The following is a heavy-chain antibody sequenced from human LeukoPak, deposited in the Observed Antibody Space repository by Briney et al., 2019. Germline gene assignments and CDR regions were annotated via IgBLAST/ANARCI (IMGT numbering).Heavy chain of an antibody. CDR2: IIPIFGTA. Sequence: SVKVSCKASGGTFSSYAISWVRQAPGQGPEWMGGIIPIFGTADYAQKFQGRVTNTADKSTSTAYMELSSLRSEDTAVYYCARKRMDTAMVSYYYYGMDVWGKGTTVTVSS. J-gene: IGHJ6*04. D-gene: IGHD5-18*01. V-gene: IGHV1-69*06. CDR3: ARKRMDTAMVSYYYYGMDV. CDR1: GGTFSSYA.